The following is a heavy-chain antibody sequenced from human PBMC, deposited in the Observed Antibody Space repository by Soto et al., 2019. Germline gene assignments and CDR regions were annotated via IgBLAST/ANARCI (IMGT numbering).Heavy chain of an antibody. CDR2: LYGNDDK. Sequence: QITLKESGPALVKPTQTLTLTCTFSGFSLTSSGVAVGWLRQPPGKALQWLILLYGNDDKRYNPSLKSRLTITKDTSKNQVVLTMTNMDPVDTATYYCAHRQFGTFEIWGQGTMVTVSS. CDR1: GFSLTSSGVA. J-gene: IGHJ3*02. D-gene: IGHD3-3*01. CDR3: AHRQFGTFEI. V-gene: IGHV2-5*01.